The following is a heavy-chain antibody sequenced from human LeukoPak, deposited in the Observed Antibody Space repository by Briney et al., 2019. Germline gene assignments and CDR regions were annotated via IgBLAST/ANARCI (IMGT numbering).Heavy chain of an antibody. CDR1: GGSISSSIYF. V-gene: IGHV4-39*01. D-gene: IGHD3-10*01. J-gene: IGHJ3*02. CDR2: IYYTGTT. CDR3: ARHVAYGPLGI. Sequence: ASETLSLTCTVSGGSISSSIYFWDWIRQPPGKGLEWIGNIYYTGTTDYNPSLTSRVTMSVDTSKNQFSLQVNSVTAADTAFYYCARHVAYGPLGIWGQGTMVTVSS.